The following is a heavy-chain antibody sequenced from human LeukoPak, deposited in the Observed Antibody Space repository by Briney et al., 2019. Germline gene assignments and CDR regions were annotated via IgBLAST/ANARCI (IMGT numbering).Heavy chain of an antibody. J-gene: IGHJ5*02. Sequence: SEKVSCKASGGTFSSYAISWVRQAPGQGLEWMGGIIPIFGTANYAQKFQGRVTITADESTSTAYMELSSLRSEDTAVYYCALRPQPYNWFDPWGQGTLVTVSS. D-gene: IGHD1-1*01. CDR3: ALRPQPYNWFDP. CDR2: IIPIFGTA. CDR1: GGTFSSYA. V-gene: IGHV1-69*13.